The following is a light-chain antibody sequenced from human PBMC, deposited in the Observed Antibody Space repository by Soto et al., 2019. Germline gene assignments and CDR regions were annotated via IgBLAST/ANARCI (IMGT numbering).Light chain of an antibody. Sequence: VLTQSRATLSVSPGERATLSCRASQDIRSHLAWYQQKPGQAPRLLIFDASSRATGIPDRFSGSGSGTDFTLSISRLEPEDFAVYYCQQYGASPRTFGQGTKVDI. CDR2: DAS. CDR3: QQYGASPRT. V-gene: IGKV3-20*01. J-gene: IGKJ1*01. CDR1: QDIRSH.